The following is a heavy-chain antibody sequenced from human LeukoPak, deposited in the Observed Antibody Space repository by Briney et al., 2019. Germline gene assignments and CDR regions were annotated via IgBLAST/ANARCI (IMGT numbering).Heavy chain of an antibody. D-gene: IGHD3-10*01. CDR1: GYTFTSYY. V-gene: IGHV1-46*01. CDR2: INPSGGST. J-gene: IGHJ6*02. Sequence: PGRSLRLSCAASGYTFTSYYMHWVRQAPGQGLEWMGIINPSGGSTSYAQKFQGRVTMTRDTSTSTVYMELSSLRSEDTAVYYCARDRVGSGSYYNYYYGMDVWGRGTTVTVSS. CDR3: ARDRVGSGSYYNYYYGMDV.